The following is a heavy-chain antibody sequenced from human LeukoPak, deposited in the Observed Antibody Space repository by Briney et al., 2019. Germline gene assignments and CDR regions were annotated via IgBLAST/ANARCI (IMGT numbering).Heavy chain of an antibody. V-gene: IGHV4-59*01. CDR1: GGSISTYY. D-gene: IGHD3-22*01. J-gene: IGHJ4*02. Sequence: PETLSLTCTVSGGSISTYYWTWIRQPPGKGLEWIGYIYNSGKTNYNPSLKSRVTISADTSNSQFSLKLGSVTAADTAVYYCARDHGSGYFYDYWDQGTLVTVSS. CDR2: IYNSGKT. CDR3: ARDHGSGYFYDY.